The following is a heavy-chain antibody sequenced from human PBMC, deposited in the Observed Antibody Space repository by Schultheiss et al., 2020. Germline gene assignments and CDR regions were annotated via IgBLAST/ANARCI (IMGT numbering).Heavy chain of an antibody. CDR3: ARDGYPYYYDSSGYDY. Sequence: GGSLRLSCAASGFTFSSYGMRWVRQAPGKGLEWVAVIWYDGSNKYYADSVKGRFTISRDNSKNTLYLQMNSLRAEDTAVYYCARDGYPYYYDSSGYDYWGQGTLVTVSS. D-gene: IGHD3-22*01. J-gene: IGHJ4*02. CDR1: GFTFSSYG. V-gene: IGHV3-33*01. CDR2: IWYDGSNK.